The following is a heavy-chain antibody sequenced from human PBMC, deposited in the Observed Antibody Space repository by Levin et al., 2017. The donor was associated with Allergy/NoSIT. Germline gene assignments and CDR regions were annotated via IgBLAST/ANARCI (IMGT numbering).Heavy chain of an antibody. CDR1: GYSFTTYW. CDR2: IYPGDSDT. J-gene: IGHJ5*02. Sequence: ASVKVSCKGSGYSFTTYWIGWVRQMPGKGLEWMGIIYPGDSDTRYSPSFQGQVTISADKSISTAYLQWSSLKASDTAMYYCARPYDSSGYSWGQGTLVTVSS. V-gene: IGHV5-51*01. CDR3: ARPYDSSGYS. D-gene: IGHD3-22*01.